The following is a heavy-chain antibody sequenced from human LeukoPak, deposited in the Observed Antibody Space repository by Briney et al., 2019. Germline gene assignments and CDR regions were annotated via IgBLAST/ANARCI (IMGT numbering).Heavy chain of an antibody. CDR2: IPHDASNK. CDR1: EFTFSSYA. J-gene: IGHJ4*02. V-gene: IGHV3-30*18. Sequence: GRSLRLSCVASEFTFSSYAMHWVRQAPGKGLEWVAVIPHDASNKDYADSVKGRFTISRDNSKNTLFLQMNSLRAEDTAVYYCAKDDRDYDFWSGYFDYWGQGILVTVSS. CDR3: AKDDRDYDFWSGYFDY. D-gene: IGHD3-3*01.